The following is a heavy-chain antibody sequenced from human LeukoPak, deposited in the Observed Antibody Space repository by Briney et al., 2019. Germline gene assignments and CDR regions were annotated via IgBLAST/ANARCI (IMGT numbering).Heavy chain of an antibody. CDR2: ISYDGSNK. D-gene: IGHD6-13*01. J-gene: IGHJ4*02. CDR3: ARTSSWDPVFDY. CDR1: GFTFSSYA. V-gene: IGHV3-30-3*01. Sequence: GGSLRLSCAASGFTFSSYAMHWVRQAPGKGLEWVAVISYDGSNKYYADSVKGRFTISRDNSKNTLYLQMNSLRAEDTAVYYCARTSSWDPVFDYWGQGTLVTVSS.